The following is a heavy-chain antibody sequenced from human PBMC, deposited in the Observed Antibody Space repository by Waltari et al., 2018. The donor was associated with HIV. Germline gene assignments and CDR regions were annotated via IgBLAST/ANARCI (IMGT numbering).Heavy chain of an antibody. CDR3: ARMPILGYGSYAFDS. CDR2: VNHSGST. Sequence: QVQLKQWGAGVLKPSETLSLTCAVYSESFSGNYWSWIRQPPGKGLEWIGEVNHSGSTNYNAARKSRVTISIDTSRKQFSLRLTSVTAADTALYYCARMPILGYGSYAFDSWGQGTLVTVSS. D-gene: IGHD6-13*01. CDR1: SESFSGNY. V-gene: IGHV4-34*01. J-gene: IGHJ4*02.